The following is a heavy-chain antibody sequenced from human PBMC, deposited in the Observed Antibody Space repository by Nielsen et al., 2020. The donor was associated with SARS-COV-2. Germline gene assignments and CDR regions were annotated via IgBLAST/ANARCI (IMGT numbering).Heavy chain of an antibody. Sequence: GEPLKISCKGSGYSFTSYWIGWVRQMPGKGLEWMGIIYPGDSDTRYSPSFQGQVTISADKSISTAYLQWSSLKASDTAMYYCARLPEKIVVVPAAPFDPWGQGTLVTVSS. CDR3: ARLPEKIVVVPAAPFDP. CDR1: GYSFTSYW. J-gene: IGHJ5*02. CDR2: IYPGDSDT. D-gene: IGHD2-2*01. V-gene: IGHV5-51*01.